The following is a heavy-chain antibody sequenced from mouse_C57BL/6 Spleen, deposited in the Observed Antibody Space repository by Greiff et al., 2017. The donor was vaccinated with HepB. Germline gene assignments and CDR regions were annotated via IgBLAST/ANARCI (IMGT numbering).Heavy chain of an antibody. CDR1: GYTFTSYW. D-gene: IGHD2-1*01. CDR3: ARGAFYYGHYYAMDD. J-gene: IGHJ4*01. Sequence: VQLQQPGAELVRPGSSVKLSCKASGYTFTSYWMHWVKQRPIQGLEWIGNIDPSDSETHYNQKFKDKATLTVDKSSSTAYMQLSSLTSEDSAVYYCARGAFYYGHYYAMDDWGQGTSVTVSS. V-gene: IGHV1-52*01. CDR2: IDPSDSET.